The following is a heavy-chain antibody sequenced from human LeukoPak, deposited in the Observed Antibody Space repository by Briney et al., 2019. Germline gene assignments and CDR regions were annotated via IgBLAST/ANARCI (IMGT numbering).Heavy chain of an antibody. Sequence: SSETLSLTCTVSGDSISSYYWSWIRQPPGKGLEWIGYIYYSGSTNYNPSLKSRVTISVDTSKNQFSLKLSSVTAADTAVYYCARGRSSMVRGYYYYYMDVWGKGTTVTISS. CDR2: IYYSGST. D-gene: IGHD3-10*01. CDR1: GDSISSYY. CDR3: ARGRSSMVRGYYYYYMDV. V-gene: IGHV4-59*01. J-gene: IGHJ6*03.